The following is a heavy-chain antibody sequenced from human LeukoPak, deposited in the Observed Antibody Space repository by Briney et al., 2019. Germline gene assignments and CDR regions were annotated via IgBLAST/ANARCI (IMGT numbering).Heavy chain of an antibody. D-gene: IGHD3-3*01. V-gene: IGHV5-51*01. CDR2: IYPGDSDT. Sequence: GESLKISCKGSGYSFTSYWIGWVRQMPGKGLEWMGIIYPGDSDTRYSPSFQGQVTISADKSISTAYLQWSSLKASDTAMYYCARLSYDFWSGYFPSYFDYWGQGTLVTVSS. J-gene: IGHJ4*02. CDR3: ARLSYDFWSGYFPSYFDY. CDR1: GYSFTSYW.